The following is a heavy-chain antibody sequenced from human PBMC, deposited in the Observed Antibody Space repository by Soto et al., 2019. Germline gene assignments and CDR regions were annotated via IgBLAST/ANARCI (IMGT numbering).Heavy chain of an antibody. CDR3: AKDSTVVVTAIGSWYFDL. D-gene: IGHD2-21*02. V-gene: IGHV3-7*01. CDR1: GFTFTDHW. CDR2: IKKDGSET. J-gene: IGHJ2*01. Sequence: GGSLRLSCEASGFTFTDHWMTWVRQAPGKGLEWVANIKKDGSETYYVESVKGRFTISRDNAKNSLFLQMNSLTGEDTARYYCAKDSTVVVTAIGSWYFDLWGRGTLVTVSS.